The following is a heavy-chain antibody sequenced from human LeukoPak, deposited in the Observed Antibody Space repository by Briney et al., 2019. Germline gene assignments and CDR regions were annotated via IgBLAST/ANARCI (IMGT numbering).Heavy chain of an antibody. CDR1: GFTFSSYG. CDR2: ISSVGGTI. Sequence: GGSLRLSCAVSGFTFSSYGMNWVRQAPGKGLEWVSHISSVGGTIYYADSVKGRFTISRDNAKNSLYLQMNSLRDEDTAVYYCARDRSSSAAPSLSYWGQGTLVTVSS. V-gene: IGHV3-48*02. CDR3: ARDRSSSAAPSLSY. J-gene: IGHJ4*02. D-gene: IGHD6-13*01.